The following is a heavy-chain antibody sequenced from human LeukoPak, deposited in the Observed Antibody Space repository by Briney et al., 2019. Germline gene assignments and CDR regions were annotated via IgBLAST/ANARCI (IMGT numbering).Heavy chain of an antibody. CDR3: ATINYYGSGSYLYYYYYVDV. CDR1: GYTLTKLS. Sequence: ASVKVSCKVSGYTLTKLSMHWVRQAPGKGLEWMGGFDPEDGETIYAQKFQGRVTMTEDTSTDTAYMELSSLRSEDTAVYYCATINYYGSGSYLYYYYYVDVWGKATTVTVSS. J-gene: IGHJ6*03. D-gene: IGHD3-10*01. CDR2: FDPEDGET. V-gene: IGHV1-24*01.